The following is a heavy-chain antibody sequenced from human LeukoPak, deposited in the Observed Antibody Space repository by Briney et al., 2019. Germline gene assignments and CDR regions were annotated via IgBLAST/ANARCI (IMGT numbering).Heavy chain of an antibody. CDR2: IYYSGST. D-gene: IGHD5-24*01. CDR3: ARIHRGGYAPYYYYYYYMDV. Sequence: SETLSLTCTVSGGSISSSSYYWGWIRQPPGKGLEWIGSIYYSGSTYYNPSLKSRVTISVDTSKNQFSLKLSSVTAADTAVYYCARIHRGGYAPYYYYYYYMDVWGKGTTVTVSS. V-gene: IGHV4-39*01. CDR1: GGSISSSSYY. J-gene: IGHJ6*03.